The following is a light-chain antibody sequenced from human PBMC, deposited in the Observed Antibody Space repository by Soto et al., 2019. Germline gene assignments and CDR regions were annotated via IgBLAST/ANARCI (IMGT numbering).Light chain of an antibody. V-gene: IGLV2-14*01. CDR3: SAYTSSSTLV. CDR1: TSDVGGYNY. CDR2: EVS. J-gene: IGLJ1*01. Sequence: QSALTQPASVSGSPGQSITISCTGTTSDVGGYNYLSWYQQHPGKAPKLMVYEVSYRPSGVANRFSGSKSGNTASLTISGIQAEDEADYYCSAYTSSSTLVFGTGTKLTVL.